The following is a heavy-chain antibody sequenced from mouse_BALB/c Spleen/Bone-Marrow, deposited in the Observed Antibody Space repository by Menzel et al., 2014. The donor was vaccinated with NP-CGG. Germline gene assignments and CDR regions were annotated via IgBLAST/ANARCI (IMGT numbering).Heavy chain of an antibody. CDR3: ARGDYDYAMDY. CDR2: IWAGGTT. Sequence: VKLMESGPGLAAPSRSLSITCTVSGFSLPRFGVHWVRQPPGKGLEWLGIIWAGGTTNYNSALMSGLSISKDNSKSQVFLKMNSLQTDDTAMYYCARGDYDYAMDYWGQGTSVTVSS. CDR1: GFSLPRFG. V-gene: IGHV2-9*02. D-gene: IGHD2-4*01. J-gene: IGHJ4*01.